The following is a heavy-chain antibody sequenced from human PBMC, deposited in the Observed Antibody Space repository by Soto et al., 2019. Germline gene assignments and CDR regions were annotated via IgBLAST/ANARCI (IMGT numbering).Heavy chain of an antibody. V-gene: IGHV3-9*01. J-gene: IGHJ3*02. CDR3: AKDIAATGHEGFDI. CDR1: GFTFDDYA. D-gene: IGHD6-13*01. CDR2: IRWNSVSR. Sequence: EVQVLESGGGLVQPGRSLRLSCAASGFTFDDYAMHWVRQVPGKGLEWVSGIRWNSVSRGYADSVKGRFTISRDNAKNSLYLQMNSLRAEDTALDYCAKDIAATGHEGFDIWCQGTMVTVSS.